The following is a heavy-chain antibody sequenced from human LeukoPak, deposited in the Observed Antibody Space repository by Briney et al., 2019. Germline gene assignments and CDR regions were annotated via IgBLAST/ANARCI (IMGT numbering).Heavy chain of an antibody. Sequence: SETLSLTRTVSDDSITMYYWTWIRQPPGKGLEWIGYVDHTGSTKFNPSLNGRVSISRDTSNNFFSLRLRSVTAADTAVYYCANFQWFGELQPIWGQGTMVAVSS. J-gene: IGHJ3*02. CDR1: DDSITMYY. V-gene: IGHV4-59*01. CDR3: ANFQWFGELQPI. CDR2: VDHTGST. D-gene: IGHD3-10*01.